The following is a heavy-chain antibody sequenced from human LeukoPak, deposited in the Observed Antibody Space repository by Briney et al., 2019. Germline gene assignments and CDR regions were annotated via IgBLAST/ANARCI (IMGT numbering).Heavy chain of an antibody. J-gene: IGHJ6*02. CDR1: GFTFSSYE. Sequence: GGSLRLSCSASGFTFSSYEMNWVRQAPGKGLEWVSYISSSGGTIYYADSVKGRFTISRDNAKNSLYLQMNSLRAEDTAVYYCARDLSYCTITSCSYFYYGMDVWGRGTTVTVSS. CDR2: ISSSGGTI. CDR3: ARDLSYCTITSCSYFYYGMDV. V-gene: IGHV3-48*03. D-gene: IGHD2-2*01.